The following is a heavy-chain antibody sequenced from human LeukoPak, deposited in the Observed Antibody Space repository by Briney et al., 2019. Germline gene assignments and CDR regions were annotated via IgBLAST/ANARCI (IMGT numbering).Heavy chain of an antibody. CDR1: GGTFSSYA. V-gene: IGHV1-69*05. CDR2: IIPIFGTA. Sequence: GASVKVSCKASGGTFSSYAISWVRQAPGQGLEWMGGIIPIFGTANYAQKFQGRVTITTDESTSTAYMELSSLRSEDTAVYYCAKGPGIAVAYFDYWGQGTLVTDSS. D-gene: IGHD6-19*01. CDR3: AKGPGIAVAYFDY. J-gene: IGHJ4*02.